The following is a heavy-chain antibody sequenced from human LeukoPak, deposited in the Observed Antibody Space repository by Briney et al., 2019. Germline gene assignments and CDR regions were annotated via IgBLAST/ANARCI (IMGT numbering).Heavy chain of an antibody. CDR1: GYTFTDYF. CDR3: ARVKKLMPELEF. D-gene: IGHD2-2*01. Sequence: ASVKVSCKSSGYTFTDYFIHWVRQAPGQGLEWMGWINPNSGATKYVQKFQGRVSMTRDTSINTAYMDLTNLRSDDTAVFYCARVKKLMPELEFWGQGTLVTVSS. J-gene: IGHJ4*02. V-gene: IGHV1-2*02. CDR2: INPNSGAT.